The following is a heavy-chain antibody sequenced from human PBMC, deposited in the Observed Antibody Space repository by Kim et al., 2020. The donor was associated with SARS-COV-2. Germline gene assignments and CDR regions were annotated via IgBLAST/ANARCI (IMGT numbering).Heavy chain of an antibody. D-gene: IGHD5-12*01. Sequence: SETLSITCTVSGGSINNSSYYWGWIRQPPGKGLEWIGSVYYSGTTYYTPSLKSRVTISVDTSNNHFSLRLSSVTAADTAVYYCARLRSGVGWFDPWGQGTLVTVSS. V-gene: IGHV4-39*02. CDR1: GGSINNSSYY. CDR2: VYYSGTT. CDR3: ARLRSGVGWFDP. J-gene: IGHJ5*02.